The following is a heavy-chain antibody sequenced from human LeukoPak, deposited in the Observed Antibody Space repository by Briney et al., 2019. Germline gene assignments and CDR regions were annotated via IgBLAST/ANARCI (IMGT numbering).Heavy chain of an antibody. V-gene: IGHV3-74*01. CDR2: INTDGSTT. CDR3: ARDTSRTMDV. Sequence: GGSLRLSCAASGFTFSSYAMHWVRQAPGKGLVWVSIINTDGSTTRYADSVKGRFTISRDNAKNTLYLQINSPRVEDTAVYFCARDTSRTMDVWGQGTTVTV. D-gene: IGHD2/OR15-2a*01. CDR1: GFTFSSYA. J-gene: IGHJ6*02.